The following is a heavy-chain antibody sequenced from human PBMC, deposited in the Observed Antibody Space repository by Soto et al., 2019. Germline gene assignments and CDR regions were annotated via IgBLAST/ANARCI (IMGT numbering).Heavy chain of an antibody. CDR2: ISFDGNNK. CDR3: VKGDLDTAVVNSPDAFDL. D-gene: IGHD5-18*01. J-gene: IGHJ3*01. Sequence: QVKLVESGGGVVQPGRSLRLSCEASGFIFNDYGMHWVRQAPGKGLDWVAVISFDGNNKYYAQPVKGRFTISRDNSKNTLFLHMDSLRREDTAVYHCVKGDLDTAVVNSPDAFDLWGQGTMVTVSS. V-gene: IGHV3-30*18. CDR1: GFIFNDYG.